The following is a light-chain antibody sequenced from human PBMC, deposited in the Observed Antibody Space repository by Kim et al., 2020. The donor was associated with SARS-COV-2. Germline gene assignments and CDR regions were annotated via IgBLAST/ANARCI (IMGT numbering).Light chain of an antibody. CDR2: GAS. V-gene: IGKV3-20*01. J-gene: IGKJ3*01. Sequence: SPGERATLSCRASQSVSSSYLAWYQQKPGQAPTLLIYGASSSATGIPDRFSGSGSATDFTLTISRLEPEDFAVYYCQQYGSSPPTFGPGTKVDIK. CDR1: QSVSSSY. CDR3: QQYGSSPPT.